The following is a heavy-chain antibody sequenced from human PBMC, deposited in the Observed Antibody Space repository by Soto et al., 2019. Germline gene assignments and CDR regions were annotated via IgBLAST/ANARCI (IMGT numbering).Heavy chain of an antibody. D-gene: IGHD2-15*01. Sequence: SETLSLTCSVSGGSISGDYYWSWIRQSPEKGLEWIGYIYYSGSSYSNPALQSRLSMSPDTSKTQFSLKLRSVTAAAPAVYYRARGGARWPGYFDSWGQGALVTVSS. J-gene: IGHJ4*02. CDR1: GGSISGDYY. V-gene: IGHV4-30-4*08. CDR3: ARGGARWPGYFDS. CDR2: IYYSGSS.